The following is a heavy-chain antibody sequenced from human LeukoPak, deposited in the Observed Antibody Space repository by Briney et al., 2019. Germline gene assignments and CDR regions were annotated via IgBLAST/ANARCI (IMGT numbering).Heavy chain of an antibody. V-gene: IGHV4-39*07. CDR1: GGSISSSSYY. J-gene: IGHJ4*02. CDR2: IYYSGST. CDR3: ARDSWLMITFGGVIGRFDY. Sequence: PSETLSLTCAVSGGSISSSSYYWGWLRQPPGKGLEWLGSIYYSGSTYYNPSLKSRVTISVDTSKNQFSLKLSSVTAADTAVYYCARDSWLMITFGGVIGRFDYWGQGTLVTVSS. D-gene: IGHD3-16*02.